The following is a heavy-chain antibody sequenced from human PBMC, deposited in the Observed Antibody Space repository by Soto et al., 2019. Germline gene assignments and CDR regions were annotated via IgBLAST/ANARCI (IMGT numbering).Heavy chain of an antibody. Sequence: QAQLVESGGGVAQPGRSLRLSCAASGFTFNNHGMQWVRQAPGKGLEWLAVISYDGNDKYYADSVKGRFTVSRDKSKNMLYLQMSNLRAEDTALYYCARDRSVYSSGWYTSAFDIWGQGTRVTVSS. CDR1: GFTFNNHG. J-gene: IGHJ3*02. V-gene: IGHV3-30*03. CDR2: ISYDGNDK. CDR3: ARDRSVYSSGWYTSAFDI. D-gene: IGHD6-19*01.